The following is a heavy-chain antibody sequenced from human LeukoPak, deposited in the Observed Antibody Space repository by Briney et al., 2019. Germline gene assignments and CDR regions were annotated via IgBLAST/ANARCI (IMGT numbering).Heavy chain of an antibody. CDR3: AGSKYPEPQDLNF. CDR2: ISSDRNVI. J-gene: IGHJ4*02. CDR1: GFTFDIYE. Sequence: GGSLRLSCAASGFTFDIYEMNWVRRAPGKGREWISYISSDRNVIYYADSVKGRFTISRDNAKYSLYLQMNSLRAEDTAVYYCAGSKYPEPQDLNFWGQGTLVAVSS. D-gene: IGHD4-11*01. V-gene: IGHV3-48*03.